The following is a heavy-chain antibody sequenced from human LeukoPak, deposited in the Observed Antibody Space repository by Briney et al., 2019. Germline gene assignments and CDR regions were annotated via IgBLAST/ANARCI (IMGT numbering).Heavy chain of an antibody. D-gene: IGHD2-15*01. CDR2: INDDGSGT. CDR3: VRGGASTWS. J-gene: IGHJ5*02. V-gene: IGHV3-74*01. Sequence: QPGGSLRLSCAASGFTFKNYWMHWVRQAPGKGPVWVSRINDDGSGTSYADSVKGRFTISRDDAKSTLYLQMNSLRAEDTAVYYCVRGGASTWSWGQGTLVTVSS. CDR1: GFTFKNYW.